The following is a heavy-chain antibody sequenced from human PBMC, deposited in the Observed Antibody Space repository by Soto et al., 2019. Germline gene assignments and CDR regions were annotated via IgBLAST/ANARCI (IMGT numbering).Heavy chain of an antibody. D-gene: IGHD3-10*01. CDR1: GFPFNMSG. Sequence: QVQLVQSGTEVKNPGASVKVSCNASGFPFNMSGINWVRQATGQGLEWMAWISVYNGTTHYAQKFQDRVTMTTDTSASTAYRELRSLRSDDTAVYYCAREWWGVDNPMDMNWCAPWGQGSLGTVSS. CDR3: AREWWGVDNPMDMNWCAP. J-gene: IGHJ5*02. V-gene: IGHV1-18*01. CDR2: ISVYNGTT.